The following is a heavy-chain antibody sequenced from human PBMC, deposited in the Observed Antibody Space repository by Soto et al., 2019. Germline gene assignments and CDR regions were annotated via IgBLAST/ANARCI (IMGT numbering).Heavy chain of an antibody. CDR2: ISAYNGNT. Sequence: GASVKVSCKDPCNTFTSNGISWVRQAPGQENERMGWISAYNGNTNYTQKLQGRVTMTTDTSTSTAYMELRSLRSDDTAVYYCAIDCFFYCYSSDSDYFYFWGQRSLDTVSS. J-gene: IGHJ4*02. CDR3: AIDCFFYCYSSDSDYFYF. V-gene: IGHV1-18*04. D-gene: IGHD3-22*01. CDR1: CNTFTSNG.